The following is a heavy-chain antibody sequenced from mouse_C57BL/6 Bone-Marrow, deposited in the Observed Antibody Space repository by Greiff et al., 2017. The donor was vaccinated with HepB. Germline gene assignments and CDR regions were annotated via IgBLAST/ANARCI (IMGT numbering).Heavy chain of an antibody. CDR3: AREDWDNYAMDY. J-gene: IGHJ4*01. CDR2: ICSGGSYT. CDR1: GFTFRSYG. D-gene: IGHD4-1*01. Sequence: EVQRVESGGDLVKPGGSLKLSCAASGFTFRSYGMSWVRQTPDKRLEWVATICSGGSYTYYPDSVKGRFTISRYNAKNTLYLQMSSLKSEDTAMDYCAREDWDNYAMDYWGQGTSVTVSS. V-gene: IGHV5-6*01.